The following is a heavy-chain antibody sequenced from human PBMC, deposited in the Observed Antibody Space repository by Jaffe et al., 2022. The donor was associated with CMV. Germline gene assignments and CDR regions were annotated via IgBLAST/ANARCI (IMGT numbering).Heavy chain of an antibody. V-gene: IGHV4-59*01. J-gene: IGHJ6*03. D-gene: IGHD1-7*01. CDR2: IYYSGST. CDR1: GGSISSYY. CDR3: ARERRAYNWNSVRSDYYMDV. Sequence: QVQLQESGPGLVKPSETLSLTCTVSGGSISSYYWSWIRQPPGKGLEWIGYIYYSGSTNYNPSLKSRVTISVDTSKNQFSLKLSSVTAADTAVYYCARERRAYNWNSVRSDYYMDVWGKGTTVTVSS.